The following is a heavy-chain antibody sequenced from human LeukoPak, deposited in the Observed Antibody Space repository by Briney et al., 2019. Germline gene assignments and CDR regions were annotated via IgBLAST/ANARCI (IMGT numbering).Heavy chain of an antibody. Sequence: SETLSLTCTVSGGSISSYYWSWIRQPPGKGLEWIGYIYYSGSTNYNPSLKSRVTISVDTSKNQFSLKLSSVTAADTAVYYCARASNYNGAGSCPVWFDPWGQGTLVTVSS. CDR2: IYYSGST. D-gene: IGHD3-10*01. CDR3: ARASNYNGAGSCPVWFDP. V-gene: IGHV4-59*01. CDR1: GGSISSYY. J-gene: IGHJ5*02.